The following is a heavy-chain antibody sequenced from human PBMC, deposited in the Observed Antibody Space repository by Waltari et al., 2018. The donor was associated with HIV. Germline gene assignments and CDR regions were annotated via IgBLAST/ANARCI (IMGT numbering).Heavy chain of an antibody. J-gene: IGHJ6*02. D-gene: IGHD6-13*01. CDR1: GYTLTSYA. CDR3: ARWFSSSWYYYGMDV. V-gene: IGHV1-3*01. Sequence: QVQLVQSGAEVKKPGASVKVSCKASGYTLTSYAIHWVRQAPGQRLEWMGWINAGNDNTKYSHKFQGRVTITRDTSANTAYMELSSLRSEDTAVYYCARWFSSSWYYYGMDVWGQGTTVTVSS. CDR2: INAGNDNT.